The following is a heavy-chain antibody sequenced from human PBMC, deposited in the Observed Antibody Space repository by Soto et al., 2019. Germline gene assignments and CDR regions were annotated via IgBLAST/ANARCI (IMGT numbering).Heavy chain of an antibody. J-gene: IGHJ4*02. CDR1: RFTFSSYS. V-gene: IGHV3-21*01. CDR2: ISSSSSYI. CDR3: ARSSSGWSFDY. Sequence: GGSLRLSCAASRFTFSSYSMNWVRQAPGKGLEWVSSISSSSSYIYYADSVKGRFAISRDNAKNSLYLQMNGLRAEDTAVYYCARSSSGWSFDYWGQGTLVTVSS. D-gene: IGHD6-19*01.